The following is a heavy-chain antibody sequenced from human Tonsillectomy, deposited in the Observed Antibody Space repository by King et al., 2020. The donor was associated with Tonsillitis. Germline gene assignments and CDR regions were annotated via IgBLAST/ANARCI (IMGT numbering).Heavy chain of an antibody. D-gene: IGHD3-3*01. CDR2: ISYDVINK. J-gene: IGHJ4*02. V-gene: IGHV3-30*01. CDR3: ARVRGWSGYPYRYFDF. Sequence: APGNGLEWVAVISYDVINKHYADSVKGRVTISRDNSKNTLYLQMNSLRPEVTAGYYCARVRGWSGYPYRYFDFWCQGTLVTVSS.